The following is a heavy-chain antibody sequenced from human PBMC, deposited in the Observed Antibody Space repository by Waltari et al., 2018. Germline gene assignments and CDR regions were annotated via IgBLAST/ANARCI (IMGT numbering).Heavy chain of an antibody. CDR3: ARDVYDSTGYARFDY. CDR1: GGSISSYY. V-gene: IGHV4-4*07. Sequence: QVQLQESGPGLVKPSETLSLTCTVSGGSISSYYWSWLRQPAGKGLEWIGRIYSSGSASYNPSLKSRVTISVDKSKNQFSLKLNSVTAADTAVYYCARDVYDSTGYARFDYWGQGTLVTVSS. D-gene: IGHD3-22*01. J-gene: IGHJ4*02. CDR2: IYSSGSA.